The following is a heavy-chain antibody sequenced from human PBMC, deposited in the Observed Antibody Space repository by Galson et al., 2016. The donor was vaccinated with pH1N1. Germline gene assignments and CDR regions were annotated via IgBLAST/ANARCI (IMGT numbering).Heavy chain of an antibody. CDR2: INWNGAST. Sequence: SLRLSCAASGFTFDDYGMSWVRQAPGKGLEWVSLINWNGASTSYADSVKGRFTISRDNAKNSLYLQMHSLRAEDTAFYYCARDGTSSGSFYVFDSWGQGTLVTVSS. D-gene: IGHD1-26*01. CDR1: GFTFDDYG. V-gene: IGHV3-20*04. J-gene: IGHJ4*02. CDR3: ARDGTSSGSFYVFDS.